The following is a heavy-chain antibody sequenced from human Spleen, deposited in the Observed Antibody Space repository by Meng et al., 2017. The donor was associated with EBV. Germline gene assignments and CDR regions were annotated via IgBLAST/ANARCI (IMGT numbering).Heavy chain of an antibody. Sequence: QGRRVQSGAEVKKPGASVKVSCKASGYTFTSYAMHWVRQAPGQRLEWMGWISGYNGHTNYAQKFQDRVTMTTDTSTSTAYMELRSLTSDDTAVYYCARESDYGANWYYFDYWGQGTLVTVSS. CDR1: GYTFTSYA. CDR2: ISGYNGHT. D-gene: IGHD4-23*01. V-gene: IGHV1-3*01. CDR3: ARESDYGANWYYFDY. J-gene: IGHJ4*02.